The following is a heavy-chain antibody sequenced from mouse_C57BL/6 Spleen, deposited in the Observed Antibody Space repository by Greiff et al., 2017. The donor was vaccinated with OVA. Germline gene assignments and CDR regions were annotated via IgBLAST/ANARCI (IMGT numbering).Heavy chain of an antibody. V-gene: IGHV1-50*01. CDR3: ARSGLGLAWFAY. Sequence: QVHVKQPGAELVKPGASVKLSCKASGYTFTSYWMQWVKQRPGQGLEWIGEIDPSDSYTNYNQKFKGKATLPVDTSSSTAYMQLSSLTSEDSAVYYCARSGLGLAWFAYWGQGTLVTVSA. CDR1: GYTFTSYW. J-gene: IGHJ3*01. D-gene: IGHD4-1*01. CDR2: IDPSDSYT.